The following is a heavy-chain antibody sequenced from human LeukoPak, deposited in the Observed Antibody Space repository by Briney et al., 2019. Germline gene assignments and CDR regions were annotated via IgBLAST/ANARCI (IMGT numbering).Heavy chain of an antibody. Sequence: SETLPLTCTVSGASISGSGYYWGWIRQPPGKGLEWIGSIYSSGSTYYNASLQSRVTISIETSKNQISLRLNSVTAADTAMYYCAKSGGYGLIDYWGQGTLVTVSS. CDR1: GASISGSGYY. CDR2: IYSSGST. D-gene: IGHD1-26*01. J-gene: IGHJ4*02. CDR3: AKSGGYGLIDY. V-gene: IGHV4-39*01.